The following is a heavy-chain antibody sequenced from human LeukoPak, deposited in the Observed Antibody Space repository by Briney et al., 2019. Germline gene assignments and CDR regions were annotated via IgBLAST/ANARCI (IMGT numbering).Heavy chain of an antibody. Sequence: ASETLSLTCTVSGGSISSYFWSWIRQPPGKGPEWIAYIHYSGSTNYNPSLKSRVSISVDTSKNQFSLKMSSVTAADTAVYYCARDKANWGSPYYFDSWGQGTLVTVSS. CDR2: IHYSGST. V-gene: IGHV4-59*01. CDR1: GGSISSYF. CDR3: ARDKANWGSPYYFDS. J-gene: IGHJ4*02. D-gene: IGHD7-27*01.